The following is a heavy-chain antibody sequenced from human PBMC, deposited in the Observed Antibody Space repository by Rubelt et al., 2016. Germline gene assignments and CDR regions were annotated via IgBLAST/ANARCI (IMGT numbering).Heavy chain of an antibody. V-gene: IGHV1-3*01. Sequence: QVQLVQSGAEVKKPGASVQVSCKASGYTFTSYAMHWVRQAPGQRLEWMGWINAGHGNTKYSQKFQGRVTITRDTSASTAYMELSSLRSEDTAVYYCARGYCSGGSCYYFDYWGQGTLVTVSS. J-gene: IGHJ4*02. CDR2: INAGHGNT. CDR1: GYTFTSYA. D-gene: IGHD2-15*01. CDR3: ARGYCSGGSCYYFDY.